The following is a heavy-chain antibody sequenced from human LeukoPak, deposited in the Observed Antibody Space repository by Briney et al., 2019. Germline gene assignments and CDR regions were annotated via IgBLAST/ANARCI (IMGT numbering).Heavy chain of an antibody. D-gene: IGHD7-27*01. V-gene: IGHV4-59*01. CDR2: IYYSGST. CDR3: ARDLGYYYGMDV. J-gene: IGHJ6*02. Sequence: SETLSLTCAVYGGSFSGYYWSWIRQPPGKGLEWIGYIYYSGSTNYNPSFKSRVTISVDTSKNQFSLKLSSVTAADTAVYYCARDLGYYYGMDVWGQGTTVTVSS. CDR1: GGSFSGYY.